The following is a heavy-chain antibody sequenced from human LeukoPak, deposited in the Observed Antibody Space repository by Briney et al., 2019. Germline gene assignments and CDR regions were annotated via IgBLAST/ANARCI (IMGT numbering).Heavy chain of an antibody. CDR3: AKDRSGSYSQGLDY. D-gene: IGHD1-26*01. V-gene: IGHV3-30*02. J-gene: IGHJ4*02. CDR2: IRYDGSNK. Sequence: GGSLRLSCAASGFTFSSYAMSWVRQAPGKGLEWVAFIRYDGSNKYYADSVKGRLTISRDNSKNTLYLQMNSLRAEDTAVYYCAKDRSGSYSQGLDYWGQGTLVTVSS. CDR1: GFTFSSYA.